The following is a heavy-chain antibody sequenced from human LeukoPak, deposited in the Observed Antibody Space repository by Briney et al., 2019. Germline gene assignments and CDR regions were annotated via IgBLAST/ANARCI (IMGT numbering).Heavy chain of an antibody. V-gene: IGHV3-48*03. D-gene: IGHD3/OR15-3a*01. Sequence: QPGGSLRLSCAASGFTFSSYEMNWVRQAPGKGLEWVSYISSSGSTIYYADSVKGRFTISRDNAKNSLYLQMNSLRAEDTAVYYCARAPLGLDEYYFDYWGQGALVTVSS. CDR1: GFTFSSYE. CDR3: ARAPLGLDEYYFDY. J-gene: IGHJ4*02. CDR2: ISSSGSTI.